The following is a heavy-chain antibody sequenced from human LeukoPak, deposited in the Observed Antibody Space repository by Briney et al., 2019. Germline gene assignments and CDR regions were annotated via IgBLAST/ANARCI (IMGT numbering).Heavy chain of an antibody. CDR3: AKDHDYYDSSGYYPTFDY. V-gene: IGHV3-23*01. D-gene: IGHD3-22*01. CDR2: ISGSGGST. CDR1: GFTFSSYA. Sequence: PGGSLRLSCAASGFTFSSYAMSWVRQAPGKGLEWVSAISGSGGSTYYADSVKGRFTISRDNSKNTLYLQMNSLRAEDTAVYYCAKDHDYYDSSGYYPTFDYWGQGTLATVSS. J-gene: IGHJ4*02.